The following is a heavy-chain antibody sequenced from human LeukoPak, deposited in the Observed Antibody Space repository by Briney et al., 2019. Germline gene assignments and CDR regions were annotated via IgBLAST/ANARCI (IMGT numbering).Heavy chain of an antibody. CDR3: AKGRWLRGFGGFDY. J-gene: IGHJ4*02. V-gene: IGHV3-23*01. Sequence: PGGSLRLSCAASGFTFSSYAMSWVRQAPGKGLEWVSAISGSGGSTYYADSVKGRFTISRDNSKNTLHLQMNSLRAEDTAVYYCAKGRWLRGFGGFDYWGQGTLVTVSS. CDR2: ISGSGGST. D-gene: IGHD3-10*01. CDR1: GFTFSSYA.